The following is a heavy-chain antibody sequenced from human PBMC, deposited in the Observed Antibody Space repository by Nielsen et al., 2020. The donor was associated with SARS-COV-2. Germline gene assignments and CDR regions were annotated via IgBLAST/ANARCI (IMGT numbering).Heavy chain of an antibody. CDR1: GYTFTGSY. V-gene: IGHV1-2*06. Sequence: ASVEVSCKASGYTFTGSYVHWVRQAPGQGLEWMGLINPNSGATNYAQKFQGRVTMTRDTSISTAYMELSRLRSDDTAVYYCARGGSIPARPLDYWGLGTLVTVSS. J-gene: IGHJ4*02. CDR2: INPNSGAT. D-gene: IGHD6-6*01. CDR3: ARGGSIPARPLDY.